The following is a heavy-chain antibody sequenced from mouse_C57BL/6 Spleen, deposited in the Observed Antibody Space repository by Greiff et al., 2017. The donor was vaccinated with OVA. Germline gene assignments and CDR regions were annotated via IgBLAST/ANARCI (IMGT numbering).Heavy chain of an antibody. J-gene: IGHJ4*01. CDR3: AREAPYGYYAMDY. Sequence: QVQLKQPGTELVKPGASVKLSCKASGYTFTSYWMHWVKQRPGQGLEWIGNINPSNGGTNYNEKFKSKATLTVDKSSSTAYMQLSSLTSEDYAVYYCAREAPYGYYAMDYWGQGTSVTVSS. D-gene: IGHD2-10*02. CDR2: INPSNGGT. CDR1: GYTFTSYW. V-gene: IGHV1-53*01.